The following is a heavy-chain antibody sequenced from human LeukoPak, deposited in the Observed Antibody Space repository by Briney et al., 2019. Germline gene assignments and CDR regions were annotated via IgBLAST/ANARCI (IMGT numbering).Heavy chain of an antibody. Sequence: SETLSLTCAVYGGSFSGYYWSWIRQPPGKGLEWIGEINHSGSTYYNPPLKSRVTISVDTSKNQFSLKLSSVTAADTAVYYCAAYGTIFGVVIDYWGQGTLVTVSS. J-gene: IGHJ4*02. CDR1: GGSFSGYY. CDR2: INHSGST. D-gene: IGHD3-3*01. CDR3: AAYGTIFGVVIDY. V-gene: IGHV4-34*01.